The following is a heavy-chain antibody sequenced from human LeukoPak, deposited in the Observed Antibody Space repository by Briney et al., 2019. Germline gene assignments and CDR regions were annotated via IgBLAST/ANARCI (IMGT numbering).Heavy chain of an antibody. J-gene: IGHJ4*02. D-gene: IGHD5-12*01. CDR2: ISSSSSYI. V-gene: IGHV3-21*01. CDR3: ARTRGLATTKSTTSDY. CDR1: EFIFSGYA. Sequence: GGSLRLSCAASEFIFSGYAMHWVRQAPGKGLEWVSSISSSSSYIYYADSVKGRFTISRDNAKNSLFLQMNSLRAEDTAVYYCARTRGLATTKSTTSDYWGQGTLVTVSS.